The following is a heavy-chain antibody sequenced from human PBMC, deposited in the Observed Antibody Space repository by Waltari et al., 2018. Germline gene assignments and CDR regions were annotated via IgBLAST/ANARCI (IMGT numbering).Heavy chain of an antibody. J-gene: IGHJ4*02. CDR2: IIPILGIA. CDR3: TLGYCSSTSCYEDY. V-gene: IGHV1-69*02. Sequence: QVQLVQSGAEVKKPGSSVKFSCKASGGTFSSYTIRWVRQAPGQGLEWMGRIIPILGIANYAQKFQGRVTITADKSTSTAYMELSSLRSEDTAVYYCTLGYCSSTSCYEDYWGQGTLVTVSS. D-gene: IGHD2-2*01. CDR1: GGTFSSYT.